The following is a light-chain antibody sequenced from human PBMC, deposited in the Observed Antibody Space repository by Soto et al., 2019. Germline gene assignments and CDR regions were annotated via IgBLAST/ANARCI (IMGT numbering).Light chain of an antibody. CDR2: DVS. J-gene: IGLJ1*01. Sequence: QSVLTQPASVSGSPGQSITISCTGTSSDVGGYNYVSWYQQHPGKAPKLMTYDVSNRPSGVSNRFSGSKSGNTASLTISGLQAEDEADYYCSSYTSSSTYVFGTGTKVTFL. CDR1: SSDVGGYNY. V-gene: IGLV2-14*01. CDR3: SSYTSSSTYV.